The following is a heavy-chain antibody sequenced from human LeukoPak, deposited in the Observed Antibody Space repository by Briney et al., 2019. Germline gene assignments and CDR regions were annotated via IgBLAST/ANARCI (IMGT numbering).Heavy chain of an antibody. CDR3: ARERCSGGSCYGGPWFDP. Sequence: ASVTVSCTASGYTFTGYNMHWGRQAPGQGLEWMGWINPNSGGTNSAQKFQGRVNMTRDTASSTAYMDLGRLRSDDKAVYYCARERCSGGSCYGGPWFDPWGQGTLVTVSS. D-gene: IGHD2-15*01. CDR1: GYTFTGYN. CDR2: INPNSGGT. V-gene: IGHV1-2*02. J-gene: IGHJ5*02.